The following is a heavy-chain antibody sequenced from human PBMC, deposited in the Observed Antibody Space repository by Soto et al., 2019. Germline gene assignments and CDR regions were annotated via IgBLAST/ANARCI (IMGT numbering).Heavy chain of an antibody. V-gene: IGHV3-7*05. J-gene: IGHJ6*02. Sequence: HPGGSLRLSCAASGFTFSSYWMSWVRQAPGKGLEWVANIKQDGSEKYYVDSVKGRFTISRDNAKNSLYLQMNSLRAEDTAVYYCAREAHVILEWLLYKDYYYYGMDVWGQGTTVTVSS. CDR3: AREAHVILEWLLYKDYYYYGMDV. CDR1: GFTFSSYW. CDR2: IKQDGSEK. D-gene: IGHD3-3*01.